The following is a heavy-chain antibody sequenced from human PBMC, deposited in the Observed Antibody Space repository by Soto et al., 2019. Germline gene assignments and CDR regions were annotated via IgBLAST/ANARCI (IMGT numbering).Heavy chain of an antibody. CDR3: ARWPQLEPRFDY. V-gene: IGHV4-31*03. Sequence: PSETMCLTCPVAGGYISSGGYYWSWIRQHPGKGLEWIGYIYYSGSTYYNPSLKSRVTISVDTSKNQFSLKLSSVTAADTAVYYCARWPQLEPRFDYWGQGTLVTVSS. D-gene: IGHD1-1*01. CDR2: IYYSGST. J-gene: IGHJ4*02. CDR1: GGYISSGGYY.